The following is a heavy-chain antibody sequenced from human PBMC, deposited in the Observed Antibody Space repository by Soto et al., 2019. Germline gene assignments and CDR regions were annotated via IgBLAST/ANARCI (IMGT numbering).Heavy chain of an antibody. Sequence: GGSLRLSCAASGFTFSSYAMSWVRQAPGKGLEWVSAISGSGGSTYYADSVKGRFTISRDNSKNTLYLQMNSLRAEDTAVYYCAKAPGGPYSSSWHNWFDPWGQGTLVTVSS. CDR1: GFTFSSYA. J-gene: IGHJ5*02. D-gene: IGHD6-13*01. CDR3: AKAPGGPYSSSWHNWFDP. CDR2: ISGSGGST. V-gene: IGHV3-23*01.